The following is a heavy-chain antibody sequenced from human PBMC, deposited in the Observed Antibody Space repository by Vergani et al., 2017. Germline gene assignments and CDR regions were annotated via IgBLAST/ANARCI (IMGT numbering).Heavy chain of an antibody. CDR1: GFTFSSYS. V-gene: IGHV3-21*01. D-gene: IGHD3-3*01. CDR2: ISSSSSYI. CDR3: ARDSLWDRFLEWF. J-gene: IGHJ4*02. Sequence: EVQLVESGGGLVKPGGSLRLSCAASGFTFSSYSMNWVRQAPGKGLEWVSSISSSSSYIYYADSVKGRFTISRDNAKNSLYLQMNSLRAEDTAVYYCARDSLWDRFLEWFGGQGTLVTVSS.